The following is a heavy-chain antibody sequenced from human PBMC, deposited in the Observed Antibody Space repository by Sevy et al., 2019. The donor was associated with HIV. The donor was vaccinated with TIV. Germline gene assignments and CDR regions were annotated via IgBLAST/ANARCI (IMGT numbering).Heavy chain of an antibody. D-gene: IGHD6-6*01. CDR1: GFTFSSYS. CDR3: ASWGREYSTSRGDY. CDR2: ISSNGFTI. J-gene: IGHJ4*02. Sequence: WGSLRLSCAAAGFTFSSYSMNWVRQAPGKGLQWVSYISSNGFTIYYADSVKGRFTISRDNAKNSLYLQMRSLRDEDTAVYYCASWGREYSTSRGDYWGQGTLVTVSS. V-gene: IGHV3-48*02.